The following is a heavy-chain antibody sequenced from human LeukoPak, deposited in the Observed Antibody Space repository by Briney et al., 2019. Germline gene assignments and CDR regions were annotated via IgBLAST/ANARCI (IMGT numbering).Heavy chain of an antibody. CDR1: GFTFSSYG. CDR3: ARGAEMFPFDY. Sequence: GRSLRLSCAASGFTFSSYGMHWVRQAPGKGLEWVAVIWYDGSNKYYADSVKGRFTISRDNSKNTLYLQMNSLRAEDTAVYYCARGAEMFPFDYWAREPWSPSPQ. V-gene: IGHV3-33*01. J-gene: IGHJ4*02. CDR2: IWYDGSNK. D-gene: IGHD3-10*02.